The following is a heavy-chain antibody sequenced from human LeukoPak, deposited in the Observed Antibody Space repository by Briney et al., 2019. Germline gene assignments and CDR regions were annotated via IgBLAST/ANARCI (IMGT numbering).Heavy chain of an antibody. D-gene: IGHD3-16*02. CDR2: ISSSSSYI. CDR1: GFTFSSYS. Sequence: GGSLRLSCAASGFTFSSYSMNWVRQAPGKGLEWVSSISSSSSYIYYADSVKGRFTISRDNAKNSLYLQMNSLRAEDTAVYYCARIYGITFGGVIETDAFDIWGQGTMVTVSS. J-gene: IGHJ3*02. V-gene: IGHV3-21*01. CDR3: ARIYGITFGGVIETDAFDI.